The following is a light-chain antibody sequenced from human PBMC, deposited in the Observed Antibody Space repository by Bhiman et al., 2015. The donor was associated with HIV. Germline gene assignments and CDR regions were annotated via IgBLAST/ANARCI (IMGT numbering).Light chain of an antibody. CDR1: SSNIGNNY. V-gene: IGLV1-51*02. J-gene: IGLJ2*01. CDR3: GTWDSRLANMV. Sequence: QSVLTQPPSVSAAPGQKVTISCSGSSSNIGNNYVSWYQQLPGTAPKLLIYENNKRPSGIPDRFSGSQSGTSATLDITGLQTGDEADYYCGTWDSRLANMVFGGGTKLTVL. CDR2: ENN.